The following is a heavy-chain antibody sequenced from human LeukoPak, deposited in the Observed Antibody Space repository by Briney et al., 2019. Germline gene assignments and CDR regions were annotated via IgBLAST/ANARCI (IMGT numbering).Heavy chain of an antibody. D-gene: IGHD4-17*01. J-gene: IGHJ4*02. CDR1: GFTFNNFA. CDR3: SKKGQSEDYGKPG. Sequence: GGSLRLSCAASGFTFNNFAVSWVRQAPGKGLEWVSAISGSSGSTYYADSVKSRFTISRDNSKNTLYLQMSSLRADDTAVYYCSKKGQSEDYGKPGWGQGTLVTVSS. V-gene: IGHV3-23*01. CDR2: ISGSSGST.